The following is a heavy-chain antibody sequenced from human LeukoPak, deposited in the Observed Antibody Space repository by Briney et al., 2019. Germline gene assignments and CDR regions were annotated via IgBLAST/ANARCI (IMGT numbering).Heavy chain of an antibody. Sequence: GGSLRLSCAASGFTFSSYAMNWVRQAPGKGLEWVSAISGRDSSTYYADSVKGRFTISRDNSKNTLYLQMNSLRAEDTAVYYCARDSHFDAFDIWGQGTMVTVSS. D-gene: IGHD3-3*02. V-gene: IGHV3-23*01. CDR3: ARDSHFDAFDI. J-gene: IGHJ3*02. CDR2: ISGRDSST. CDR1: GFTFSSYA.